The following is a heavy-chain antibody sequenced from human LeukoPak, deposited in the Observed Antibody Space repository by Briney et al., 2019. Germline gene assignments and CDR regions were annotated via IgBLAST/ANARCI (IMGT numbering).Heavy chain of an antibody. Sequence: GRSLRLSCAASGFTFTGYAMLWVRQAPGKGLEWVAVISSDGSNKYYADSVRGRFTISRVNSKNTVDLQMNSLRAEDTAVYYCARGAQLWLPSFDYWGQGTLVTVSS. CDR1: GFTFTGYA. CDR2: ISSDGSNK. V-gene: IGHV3-30*04. D-gene: IGHD5-18*01. CDR3: ARGAQLWLPSFDY. J-gene: IGHJ4*02.